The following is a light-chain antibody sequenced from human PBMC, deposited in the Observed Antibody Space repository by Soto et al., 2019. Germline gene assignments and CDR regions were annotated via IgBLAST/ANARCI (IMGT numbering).Light chain of an antibody. J-gene: IGKJ2*01. Sequence: EIVMTQSPATLSVSPGERTTVSCRASQSVSSNLAWYQQKPGQAPRLLIYGASTRATGIPARFSGSGSGTKFTLTISSLQSEDFAVYYCQQDNNWPPYTFGQGTKLEIK. CDR3: QQDNNWPPYT. CDR2: GAS. CDR1: QSVSSN. V-gene: IGKV3-15*01.